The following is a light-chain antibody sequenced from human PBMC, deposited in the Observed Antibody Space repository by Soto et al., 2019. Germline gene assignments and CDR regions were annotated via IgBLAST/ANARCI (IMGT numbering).Light chain of an antibody. J-gene: IGKJ2*01. CDR3: QQHNDYTAVT. V-gene: IGKV1-5*01. Sequence: DIQMTQSPSTLSASVGDRVTITCRASQTISSSLAWYQFKPGKAPKLLIFDATTLHTGVPSRFSGSGLGTEFTLTITGLQPDDFATYYCQQHNDYTAVTFGQGTKVDIK. CDR1: QTISSS. CDR2: DAT.